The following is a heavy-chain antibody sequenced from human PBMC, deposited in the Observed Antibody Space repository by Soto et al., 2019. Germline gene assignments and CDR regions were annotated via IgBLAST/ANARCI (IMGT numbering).Heavy chain of an antibody. J-gene: IGHJ3*02. D-gene: IGHD1-26*01. CDR2: IIPIFGTA. V-gene: IGHV1-69*13. CDR1: GGTFSSYA. Sequence: SVKVSCTASGGTFSSYAISWVRQAPGQGLEWMGGIIPIFGTANYAQKFQGRVTITADESTSTAYMELSSLRSEDTAMYYCAKVVGATTAVAFDIWGQGTMVTVSS. CDR3: AKVVGATTAVAFDI.